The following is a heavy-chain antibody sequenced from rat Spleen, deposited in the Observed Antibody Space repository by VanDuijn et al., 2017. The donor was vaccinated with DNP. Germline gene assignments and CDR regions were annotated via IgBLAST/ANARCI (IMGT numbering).Heavy chain of an antibody. J-gene: IGHJ3*01. V-gene: IGHV5S23*01. D-gene: IGHD1-10*01. Sequence: EGQRGEAGGGGGQPGRSLKRSGAAAGVTCRDEDRGGGRQAPTKGLEWVASISTSGEYTHYRDSVRGRFTISRDNAKSTLYLHMNSLRSEDMATYYCARPYGYNNGGFAYWGQGTLVTVSS. CDR2: ISTSGEYT. CDR1: GVTCRDED. CDR3: ARPYGYNNGGFAY.